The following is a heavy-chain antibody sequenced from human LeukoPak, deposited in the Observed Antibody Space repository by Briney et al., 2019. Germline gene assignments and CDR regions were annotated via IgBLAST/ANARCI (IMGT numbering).Heavy chain of an antibody. CDR1: GGSISSGSYY. CDR3: APLGQTAY. J-gene: IGHJ4*02. Sequence: PPQTLSLTCTVSGGSISSGSYYWSWIRQPAGKGLEWIGHIYYSGSTNYNPSLKSRVTMSVDTSKNQFSLKLSSVTAADTAVYYCAPLGQTAYWGQGTLVTVSS. V-gene: IGHV4-61*09. CDR2: IYYSGST.